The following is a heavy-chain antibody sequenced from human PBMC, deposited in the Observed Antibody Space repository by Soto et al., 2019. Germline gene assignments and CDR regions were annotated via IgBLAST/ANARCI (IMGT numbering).Heavy chain of an antibody. D-gene: IGHD3-10*01. J-gene: IGHJ6*02. CDR3: VRLWFGKVDV. V-gene: IGHV4-31*03. CDR1: GGSISSGGYH. Sequence: SETLSLTCTVSGGSISSGGYHWIWIRQHPGKGLESIGYIYYTGTTAYNPSLKSRLFISVDTSKNQFSLSLSSVTAADTAVYYCVRLWFGKVDVWGQGTTVTVSS. CDR2: IYYTGTT.